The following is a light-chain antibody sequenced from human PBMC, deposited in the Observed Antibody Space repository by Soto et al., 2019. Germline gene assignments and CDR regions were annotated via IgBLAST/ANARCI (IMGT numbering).Light chain of an antibody. V-gene: IGKV3-11*01. CDR1: QSVRSY. J-gene: IGKJ5*01. CDR2: DAS. CDR3: HQRSDWPIT. Sequence: EIVLTQSPGTLSLSPGERATLSCRASQSVRSYLDWYQQKPGKAPRLLIYDASNGAAGIPARFSGSGAGTDFTLTISSLEPEDFAVFYCHQRSDWPITFGQGTRLEIK.